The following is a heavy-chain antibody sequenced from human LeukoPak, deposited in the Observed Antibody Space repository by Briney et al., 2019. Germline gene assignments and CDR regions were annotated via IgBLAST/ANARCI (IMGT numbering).Heavy chain of an antibody. CDR1: GGSISSYY. CDR3: ARDHRSSSPPQY. Sequence: SETLSLTCTVSGGSISSYYWSWIRQPPGKGLEWIGYIYYSRSTNYNPSLKSRVTISVDTSKNQFSLRLSSVTAADTAVYYCARDHRSSSPPQYGGQGTLVTVSS. CDR2: IYYSRST. D-gene: IGHD6-6*01. V-gene: IGHV4-59*01. J-gene: IGHJ4*02.